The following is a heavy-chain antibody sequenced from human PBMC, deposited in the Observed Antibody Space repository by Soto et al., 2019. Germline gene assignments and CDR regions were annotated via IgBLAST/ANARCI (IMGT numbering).Heavy chain of an antibody. J-gene: IGHJ4*02. CDR1: GFTFSSYD. CDR3: ARGPSDNGDSRNFDY. CDR2: IGTAGDT. D-gene: IGHD4-17*01. V-gene: IGHV3-13*01. Sequence: GGSLRLSCAASGFTFSSYDMHWVRQATGKGLEWVSAIGTAGDTYYPGSVKGRFTISRENAKNSLYLQMNSLRAGDTAVYYCARGPSDNGDSRNFDYWGQGTLVTVSS.